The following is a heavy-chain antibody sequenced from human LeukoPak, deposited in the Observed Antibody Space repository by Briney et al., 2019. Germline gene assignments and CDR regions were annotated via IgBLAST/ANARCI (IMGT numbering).Heavy chain of an antibody. CDR2: ISYDGSNK. Sequence: GGSLRLSCAASGFTFSSYAMHWVRQAPGKGLEWVAVISYDGSNKYYADSVKGRFTISRDNSKNTLYLQMNSLRAEDTAVYYCARARVYYYGSGSYKLDKYYYYYAMDVWGQGTTVTVSS. CDR3: ARARVYYYGSGSYKLDKYYYYYAMDV. V-gene: IGHV3-30-3*01. D-gene: IGHD3-10*01. J-gene: IGHJ6*02. CDR1: GFTFSSYA.